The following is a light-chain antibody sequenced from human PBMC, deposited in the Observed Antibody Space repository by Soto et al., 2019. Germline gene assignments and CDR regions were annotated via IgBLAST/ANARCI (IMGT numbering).Light chain of an antibody. CDR2: DAS. J-gene: IGKJ5*01. CDR3: PQRSKWLSIT. CDR1: QSVSSY. V-gene: IGKV3-11*01. Sequence: EIVLTQSPATLSLSPGARATLSCRASQSVSSYLAWYQQKPGQAPRLLLYDASNRATGIPARFSGSGSGTDFTITISSLEPEDFACYYCPQRSKWLSITFGQGTRLEIK.